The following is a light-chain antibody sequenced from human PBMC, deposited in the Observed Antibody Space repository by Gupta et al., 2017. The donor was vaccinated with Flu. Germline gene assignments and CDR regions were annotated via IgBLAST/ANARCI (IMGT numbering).Light chain of an antibody. Sequence: QSVLAHPLSACGSHRQRFTITWSGSSSNIGSKAANGYQQVPGTSPKLLIYCSNQRPPGVPGRFAGSKSGTSASLAIRGLQSEDEADYYCAAWDDSLNGHYVFGTGTKVTVL. CDR2: CSN. V-gene: IGLV1-44*01. CDR3: AAWDDSLNGHYV. CDR1: SSNIGSKA. J-gene: IGLJ1*01.